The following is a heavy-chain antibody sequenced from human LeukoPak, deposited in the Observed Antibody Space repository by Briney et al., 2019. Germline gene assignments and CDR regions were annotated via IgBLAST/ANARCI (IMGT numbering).Heavy chain of an antibody. J-gene: IGHJ4*02. V-gene: IGHV4-59*01. CDR1: GGSISSYY. CDR3: ARGSNLGSMYYFDY. D-gene: IGHD6-6*01. Sequence: PSETLSLTCTVSGGSISSYYWSWIRQPPGKGLEWIGYIYYSGSTNYNPSLKSRVTISVDTSKNQFSLKLSSVTAADTAVYYCARGSNLGSMYYFDYWGQGTLVTVSS. CDR2: IYYSGST.